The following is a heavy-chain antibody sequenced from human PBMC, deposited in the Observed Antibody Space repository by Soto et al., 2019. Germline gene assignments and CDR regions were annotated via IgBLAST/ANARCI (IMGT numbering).Heavy chain of an antibody. Sequence: GGSLRLSCAASGFTFSSYAMSWVRQAPGKGLEWVSAISGSGGSTYYADSVKGRFTISRDNSKNTLYLQMNSPRAEDTAVYYCATRYCSSTSCYLSVYYFDYWGQGTLVTVSS. CDR1: GFTFSSYA. V-gene: IGHV3-23*01. J-gene: IGHJ4*02. CDR2: ISGSGGST. D-gene: IGHD2-2*01. CDR3: ATRYCSSTSCYLSVYYFDY.